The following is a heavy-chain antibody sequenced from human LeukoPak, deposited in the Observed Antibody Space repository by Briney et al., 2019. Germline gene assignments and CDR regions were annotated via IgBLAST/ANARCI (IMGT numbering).Heavy chain of an antibody. V-gene: IGHV4-30-4*08. Sequence: KTSETLSLTCTVSGGSISNYYWSWIRQPPGKGLEWIGYIYYSGSTYYNPSLKSRVTISVDTSKNQFSLKLSSVTAADTAVYYCARVDGYGDYWFDPWGQGTLVTVSS. CDR2: IYYSGST. J-gene: IGHJ5*02. CDR3: ARVDGYGDYWFDP. CDR1: GGSISNYY. D-gene: IGHD4-17*01.